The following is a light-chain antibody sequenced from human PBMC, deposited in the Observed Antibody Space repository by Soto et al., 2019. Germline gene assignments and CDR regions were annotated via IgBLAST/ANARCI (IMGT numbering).Light chain of an antibody. CDR3: SSYTSSITHV. Sequence: QSVLTQPASVSGSPGQSITISCTGTSSDVGGYNYVPWYQHHPGKAPKLMIYDVSNRPSGVSNRFSGSKSGNTASLTISGLQAEDEADYYCSSYTSSITHVFGPGTKVTV. J-gene: IGLJ1*01. CDR1: SSDVGGYNY. CDR2: DVS. V-gene: IGLV2-14*01.